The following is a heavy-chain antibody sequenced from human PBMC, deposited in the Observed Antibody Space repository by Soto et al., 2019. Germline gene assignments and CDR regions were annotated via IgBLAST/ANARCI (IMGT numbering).Heavy chain of an antibody. D-gene: IGHD4-4*01. V-gene: IGHV3-74*01. CDR1: GFTFSVYW. CDR3: ARQGYSNYGSGVDV. CDR2: IDSDGSTT. J-gene: IGHJ6*02. Sequence: EVQLAESGGGLVQPGGSLRLSCAASGFTFSVYWMHWVRQAPGKGLVWVSRIDSDGSTTNYADSVEGRFTISRDNAKSTLYLQMNGLRAEDTAVYYCARQGYSNYGSGVDVWGQGTTVTVSS.